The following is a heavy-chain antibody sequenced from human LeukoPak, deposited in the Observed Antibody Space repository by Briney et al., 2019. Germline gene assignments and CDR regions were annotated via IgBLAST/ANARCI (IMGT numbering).Heavy chain of an antibody. Sequence: GGSLRLSCAASGFTFSDYYMSWIRQAPGKGLEWVSYINGSTIYTNHADSVKGRFTISRDNAKNSLYLQMNSLRAEDTAVYYCARDVYASGDSGDYWGQGTLVTVSS. CDR3: ARDVYASGDSGDY. J-gene: IGHJ4*02. V-gene: IGHV3-11*05. CDR1: GFTFSDYY. D-gene: IGHD3-10*01. CDR2: INGSTIYT.